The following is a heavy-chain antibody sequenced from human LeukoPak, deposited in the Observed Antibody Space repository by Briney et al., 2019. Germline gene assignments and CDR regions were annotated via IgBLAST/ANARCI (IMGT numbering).Heavy chain of an antibody. Sequence: AASVKLSCKASGGTFSSYAISWVRQAPGHGLEWKGGVIPIFGTANCAQKCQGRVTITADESTSTAYMELSSLRSEDTAVYYCARDSSPPYGDYYMDVWGKGTTVTISS. V-gene: IGHV1-69*13. J-gene: IGHJ6*03. CDR3: ARDSSPPYGDYYMDV. D-gene: IGHD4-17*01. CDR1: GGTFSSYA. CDR2: VIPIFGTA.